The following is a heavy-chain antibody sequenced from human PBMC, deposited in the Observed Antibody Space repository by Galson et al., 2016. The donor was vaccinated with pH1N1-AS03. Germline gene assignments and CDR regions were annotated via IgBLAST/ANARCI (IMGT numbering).Heavy chain of an antibody. D-gene: IGHD3-22*01. CDR1: EFTINKYG. CDR3: VRDDDSSGYYPDS. Sequence: SLRLSCAASEFTINKYGMHWVRQAPGKGLEWVAIIWNDGGTTHYADSVKGRFTISRDNSKNTLYLQINSLGAEDTAVYYCVRDDDSSGYYPDSWGRGTLVTVSS. J-gene: IGHJ4*02. V-gene: IGHV3-33*01. CDR2: IWNDGGTT.